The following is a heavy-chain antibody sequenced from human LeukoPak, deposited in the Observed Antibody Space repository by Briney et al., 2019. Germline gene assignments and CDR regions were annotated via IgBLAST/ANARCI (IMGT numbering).Heavy chain of an antibody. V-gene: IGHV3-15*01. CDR2: VKSIGGGGTT. J-gene: IGHJ5*02. Sequence: GGSLRLSCAASGFTFSSAWMNWVRQAPGKGLEWVGRVKSIGGGGTTDYAAPVKGRFTISRDDSKNTLYLQMNSLKTEDTAVCYCVWTVTMNGVSGAWGQGTLVTVSS. CDR1: GFTFSSAW. D-gene: IGHD4-17*01. CDR3: VWTVTMNGVSGA.